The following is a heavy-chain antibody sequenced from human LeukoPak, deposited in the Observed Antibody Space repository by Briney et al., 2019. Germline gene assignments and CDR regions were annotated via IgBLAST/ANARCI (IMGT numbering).Heavy chain of an antibody. CDR3: ARSFYYDTLTGYYFFDY. V-gene: IGHV3-48*04. CDR2: ISSSSTTI. J-gene: IGHJ4*02. CDR1: GFTFSSYS. D-gene: IGHD3-9*01. Sequence: GGSLRLSCVASGFTFSSYSINWVRQAPGKGLEWVSDISSSSTTIYYADSVKGRFAISRANAENSLYLQMNSLRAEDTAVYYCARSFYYDTLTGYYFFDYWGQGTLVTVSS.